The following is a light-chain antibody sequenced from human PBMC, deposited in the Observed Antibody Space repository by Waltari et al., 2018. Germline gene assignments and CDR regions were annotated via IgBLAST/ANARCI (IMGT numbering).Light chain of an antibody. Sequence: SYVLTQPPSVSVAPGKTATITRGGRTVGNKKVHWYRQKPGQAPGLVIYYDNGRRSGVSNRSSGSKSDNTASLTISGLQAEDEAEYYCRSYTRSSFVVFGGVTKLTVL. V-gene: IGLV3-21*01. CDR1: TVGNKK. CDR2: YDN. CDR3: RSYTRSSFVV. J-gene: IGLJ2*01.